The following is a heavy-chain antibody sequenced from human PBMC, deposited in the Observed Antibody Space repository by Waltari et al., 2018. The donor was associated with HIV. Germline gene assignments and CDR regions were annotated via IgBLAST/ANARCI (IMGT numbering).Heavy chain of an antibody. CDR2: IYHSGST. Sequence: QVQLQESGPGLVKPSETLSLTCAVSGYSISSGYYWGWIRQPPGKGLEWIGSIYHSGSTYYNPSLKSRVTISVDTSKNQFSLKLSSVTAADTAVYYCARVGTAKGSCTYWGQGTLVTVSS. V-gene: IGHV4-38-2*01. CDR3: ARVGTAKGSCTY. CDR1: GYSISSGYY. J-gene: IGHJ4*02. D-gene: IGHD6-13*01.